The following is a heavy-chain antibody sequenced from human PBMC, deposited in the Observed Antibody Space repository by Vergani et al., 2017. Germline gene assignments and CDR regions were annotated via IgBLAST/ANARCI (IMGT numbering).Heavy chain of an antibody. V-gene: IGHV3-43*01. Sequence: EVQLLESGGGLVQPGGSLRLSCTVSGFTFSSNDFHWVRHAPGKGLEWVSLISWDGVSTYYADSVKGRFTISRDNSKNSLYLQMNSLRTEDTALYYCAKEIGVTTYDGMDVWGQGTTVTVSS. CDR2: ISWDGVST. D-gene: IGHD4-17*01. CDR3: AKEIGVTTYDGMDV. J-gene: IGHJ6*02. CDR1: GFTFSSND.